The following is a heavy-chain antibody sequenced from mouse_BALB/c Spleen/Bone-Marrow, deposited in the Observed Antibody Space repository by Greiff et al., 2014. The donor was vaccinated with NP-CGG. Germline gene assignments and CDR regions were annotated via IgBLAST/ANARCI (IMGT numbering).Heavy chain of an antibody. Sequence: VQLQQSGPELVKPGASVKMSCKASGYTXTXYVXSXXXXXXXXXXXWXGVIDPGRGSSFYNEKFKAKATLTADKSANTAYMQXXXXXSEDSAVXXXXRXGNYAALDYWGQGTSVTVSS. CDR3: XRXGNYAALDY. V-gene: IGHV1-83*01. CDR2: IDPGRGSS. D-gene: IGHD2-1*01. J-gene: IGHJ4*01. CDR1: GYTXTXYV.